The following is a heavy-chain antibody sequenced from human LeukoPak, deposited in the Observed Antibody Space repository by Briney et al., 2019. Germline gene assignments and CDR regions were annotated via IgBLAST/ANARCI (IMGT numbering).Heavy chain of an antibody. CDR2: ISSTTTYI. J-gene: IGHJ5*02. CDR3: ARDDVAWNDVHWFDP. CDR1: GFTFSYYT. D-gene: IGHD1-1*01. Sequence: GGSLRLSCAASGFTFSYYTMNWVRQAPGKGLEWVPSISSTTTYIYYADSVKGRFTTSRDNAKNSLYLQMSSLRAEDTAVYYCARDDVAWNDVHWFDPWGQGTLVTVSS. V-gene: IGHV3-21*01.